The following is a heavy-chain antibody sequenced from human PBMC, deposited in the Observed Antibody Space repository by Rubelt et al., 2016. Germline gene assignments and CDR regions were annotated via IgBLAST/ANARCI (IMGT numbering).Heavy chain of an antibody. CDR3: ARDVFRGMDV. Sequence: EVQLVESGGGLIQPGGSLRLSCAASGFTFSSYWMHWVRQAPGKGLVWVSRFSGDGSNTIYADSVKGRFTISRDNAKNTLYLQMNSLRAEDTAVYYCARDVFRGMDVWGQGTTVTVSS. D-gene: IGHD3-16*01. CDR1: GFTFSSYW. V-gene: IGHV3-74*01. J-gene: IGHJ6*02. CDR2: FSGDGSNT.